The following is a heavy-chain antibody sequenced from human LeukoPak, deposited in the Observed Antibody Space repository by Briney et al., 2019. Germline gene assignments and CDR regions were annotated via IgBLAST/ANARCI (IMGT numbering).Heavy chain of an antibody. CDR2: STHTGST. CDR3: AGHRYTSSSSYFDF. V-gene: IGHV4-34*01. Sequence: SETLSLTCAVYGGSFSGHYWTWIRQAPGKGLEWIGESTHTGSTNYNPSLKSRVTISVDTSKNQFSLRLSSVTAADTAVYYCAGHRYTSSSSYFDFWGQGTLVTVPS. CDR1: GGSFSGHY. J-gene: IGHJ4*02. D-gene: IGHD6-6*01.